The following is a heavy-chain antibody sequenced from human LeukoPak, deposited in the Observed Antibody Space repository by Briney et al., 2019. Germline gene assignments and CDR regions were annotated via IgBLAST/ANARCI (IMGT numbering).Heavy chain of an antibody. D-gene: IGHD5-18*01. CDR2: IYYNGAT. V-gene: IGHV4-39*07. CDR1: GGSISSTSYY. J-gene: IGHJ4*02. CDR3: ARGVGRRAAMVYFDY. Sequence: SETLSLTCSVSGGSISSTSYYWGWIRQPPGKGLEWIGTIYYNGATQYNPSLRSRATMSVDTSKNQFSLKLNSVTAADTAVYYCARGVGRRAAMVYFDYWGQGTLVTVSS.